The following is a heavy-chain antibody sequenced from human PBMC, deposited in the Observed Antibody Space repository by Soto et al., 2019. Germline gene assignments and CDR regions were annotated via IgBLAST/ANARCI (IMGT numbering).Heavy chain of an antibody. CDR3: ARDGRYCSGGSCYLGY. CDR1: GGTFSSYA. Sequence: QVQLVQSGAEVKKPGSSVKVSCKASGGTFSSYAISWVRQAPGQGVEWMGGIIPIFGTANYAQKFQGRVTITADESTSTAYMELSSLRSEDTAVYYCARDGRYCSGGSCYLGYWGQGTLVTVSS. CDR2: IIPIFGTA. J-gene: IGHJ4*02. V-gene: IGHV1-69*01. D-gene: IGHD2-15*01.